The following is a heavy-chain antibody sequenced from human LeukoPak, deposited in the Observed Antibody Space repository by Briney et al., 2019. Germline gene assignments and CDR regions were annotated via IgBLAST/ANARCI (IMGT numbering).Heavy chain of an antibody. CDR1: GFTFSSYA. V-gene: IGHV3-23*01. D-gene: IGHD6-13*01. Sequence: GGSLRLSCAASGFTFSSYAMSWVRQAPGKGLEWVSAISGSGGSTYYADSVKGRLTISRDSSKNTLYLQMNSLRAEDTVIYYCARVIRAAPGKGYFDYWGQGTLVTVSS. CDR2: ISGSGGST. CDR3: ARVIRAAPGKGYFDY. J-gene: IGHJ4*02.